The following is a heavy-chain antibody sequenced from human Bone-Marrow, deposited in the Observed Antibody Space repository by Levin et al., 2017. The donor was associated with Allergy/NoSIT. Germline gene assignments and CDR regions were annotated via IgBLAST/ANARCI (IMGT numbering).Heavy chain of an antibody. D-gene: IGHD1-20*01. Sequence: PSETLSLTCTVSGYSISSGYYWGWIRQPPGKGLEWIGSIYHSGSTYYNPSLKSRVTISVDTSKNQFSLKLSSVTAADTAVYYCARDHYNWNANWFDPWGQGTLVTVSS. CDR1: GYSISSGYY. CDR2: IYHSGST. CDR3: ARDHYNWNANWFDP. J-gene: IGHJ5*02. V-gene: IGHV4-38-2*02.